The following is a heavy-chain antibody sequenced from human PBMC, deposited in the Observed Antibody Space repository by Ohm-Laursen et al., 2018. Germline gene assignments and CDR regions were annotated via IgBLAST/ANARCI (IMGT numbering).Heavy chain of an antibody. V-gene: IGHV3-48*03. CDR2: ISSSGSTI. CDR1: GFPFSSYE. D-gene: IGHD3-10*01. CDR3: ARGTRSITY. J-gene: IGHJ4*02. Sequence: SLRLSCSASGFPFSSYEMNWVRQAPGKGLEWISYISSSGSTIYYADSVKGRFTISRDNPKNSLYLQMNSLRAEDTAIYYCARGTRSITYWGQGTLVTVSS.